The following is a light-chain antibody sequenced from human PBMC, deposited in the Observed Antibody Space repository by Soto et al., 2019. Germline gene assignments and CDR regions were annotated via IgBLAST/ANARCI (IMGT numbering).Light chain of an antibody. Sequence: ERVMTQSPATLSVSPGERATLSCRASQGVSSNLAWYQQKPGQAPRLLIYSTSIRATGFPARFSGSGSGTEFTLTISSLQSEDFAVYYCQQYNNWPLTFGGGTKVDIK. CDR3: QQYNNWPLT. J-gene: IGKJ4*01. CDR1: QGVSSN. V-gene: IGKV3-15*01. CDR2: STS.